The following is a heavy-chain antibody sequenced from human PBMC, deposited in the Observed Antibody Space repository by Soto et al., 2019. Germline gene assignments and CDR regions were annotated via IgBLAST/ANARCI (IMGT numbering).Heavy chain of an antibody. CDR3: AGQTFTIAAASYGRSNWFDP. D-gene: IGHD6-25*01. J-gene: IGHJ5*02. Sequence: SETLSLTCSASGGSITSSSHFWGWVRQPPGKGLEWIGTIYFTGNTYYTPSLKSRLTMSIDTSRNEFSLRLNSVTAADTAVYYCAGQTFTIAAASYGRSNWFDPWGPGTLVTVSS. CDR2: IYFTGNT. CDR1: GGSITSSSHF. V-gene: IGHV4-39*01.